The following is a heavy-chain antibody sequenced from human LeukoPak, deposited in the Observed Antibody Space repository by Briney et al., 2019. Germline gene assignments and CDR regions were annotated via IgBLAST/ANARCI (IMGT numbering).Heavy chain of an antibody. Sequence: GGSLRLSCAASGFTFSSYGMHWVRQAPGKGLEWVAFIRYDGSNKYYADSVKGRFTISRDNSKNTLYLQMNSLRAEDTAVYYCAKGPREKLLWFGEFYFDYWGQETLVTVSS. V-gene: IGHV3-30*02. CDR3: AKGPREKLLWFGEFYFDY. CDR1: GFTFSSYG. CDR2: IRYDGSNK. D-gene: IGHD3-10*01. J-gene: IGHJ4*02.